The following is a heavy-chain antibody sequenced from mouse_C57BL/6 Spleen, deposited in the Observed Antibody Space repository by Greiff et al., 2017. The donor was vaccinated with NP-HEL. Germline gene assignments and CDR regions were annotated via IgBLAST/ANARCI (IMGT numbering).Heavy chain of an antibody. CDR2: ISSGGSYT. Sequence: EVHLVESGGDLVKPGGSLKLSCAASGFTFSSYGMSWVRQTPDQRLEWVATISSGGSYTYYPDSVKGRFTISRDNAKNTLYLQMSSLKSEDTAMYYCARHVDGSSWFAYWGQGTLVTVSA. J-gene: IGHJ3*01. V-gene: IGHV5-6*01. CDR1: GFTFSSYG. CDR3: ARHVDGSSWFAY. D-gene: IGHD1-1*01.